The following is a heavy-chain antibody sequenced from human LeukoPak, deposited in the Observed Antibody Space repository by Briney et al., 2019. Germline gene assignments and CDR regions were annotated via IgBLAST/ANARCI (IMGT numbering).Heavy chain of an antibody. CDR2: IYHSGNT. CDR1: GGSISSSNW. V-gene: IGHV4-4*02. CDR3: ARDAYDSSGYSFDY. D-gene: IGHD3-22*01. Sequence: SGTLSLTCAVSGGSISSSNWWSWVRQPPGKGLEWIGEIYHSGNTNYNPSLKSRVTISVDKSKNQFSLKLSSVTAADTAVYYCARDAYDSSGYSFDYWGQGTLVTVSS. J-gene: IGHJ4*02.